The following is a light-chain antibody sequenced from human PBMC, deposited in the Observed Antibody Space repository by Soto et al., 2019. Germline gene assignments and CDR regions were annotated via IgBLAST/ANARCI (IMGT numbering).Light chain of an antibody. CDR3: QQYNNWPLT. Sequence: ETVMTQSPATLSVSPVDRATLSCIASQSVSYNLAWYQQKPGQAPRLLIYDASTRATGIPARFSGSASGTEFTLTISSLLSEDFAVYYCQQYNNWPLTFGGGTKVDIK. CDR1: QSVSYN. J-gene: IGKJ4*01. V-gene: IGKV3D-15*01. CDR2: DAS.